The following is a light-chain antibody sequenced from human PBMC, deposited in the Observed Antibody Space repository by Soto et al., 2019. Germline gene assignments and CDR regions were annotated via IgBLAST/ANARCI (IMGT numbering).Light chain of an antibody. V-gene: IGKV1-5*03. Sequence: IHMTQSLSSMSASVGYRFTITCRASQSIYGWLAWYQQRPGKAPKLVIHRASILESAVPSRFSGSGSGTEFTLTISSLQPDDFATYYCQQYNSYSFGQRTKVDIK. CDR2: RAS. CDR3: QQYNSYS. CDR1: QSIYGW. J-gene: IGKJ1*01.